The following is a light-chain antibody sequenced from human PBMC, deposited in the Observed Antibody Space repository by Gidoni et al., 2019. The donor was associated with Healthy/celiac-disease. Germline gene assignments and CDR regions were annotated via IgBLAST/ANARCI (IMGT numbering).Light chain of an antibody. V-gene: IGKV1-12*01. CDR1: QGISSW. CDR2: AAS. Sequence: QIAESASSVSASVGDRVNITCRASQGISSWLDWYQQKPGIAPKLLIYAASSLQSGVPSRFSGIGSGTDFTLTISSLQPEDFATYYCQQANSFPFTFGQGTQLEIK. J-gene: IGKJ5*01. CDR3: QQANSFPFT.